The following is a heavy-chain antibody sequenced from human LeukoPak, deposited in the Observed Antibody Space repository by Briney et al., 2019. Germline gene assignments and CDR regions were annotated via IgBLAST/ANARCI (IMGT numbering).Heavy chain of an antibody. D-gene: IGHD6-19*01. CDR1: GFTFSSYS. V-gene: IGHV3-21*01. CDR3: ARDEIRTYSGGPRSWFDP. CDR2: ISSSSSYI. Sequence: GGSLRLSCAASGFTFSSYSMNWVRQAPGKGLEWVSSISSSSSYIYYADSVKGRFTISRDNAKNSLYLQMNSLRAEDTAVYYCARDEIRTYSGGPRSWFDPWGQGTLVTVSS. J-gene: IGHJ5*02.